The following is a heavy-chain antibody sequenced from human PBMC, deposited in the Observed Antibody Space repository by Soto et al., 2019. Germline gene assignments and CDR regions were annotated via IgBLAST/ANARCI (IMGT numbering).Heavy chain of an antibody. V-gene: IGHV3-64D*06. CDR2: ISDAGGCT. J-gene: IGHJ4*02. CDR1: VFTFRIYT. D-gene: IGHD6-19*01. CDR3: VTGYSRGWFAIY. Sequence: PGGSLRLSCSASVFTFRIYTMLLVRQAPGKGLEYVSAISDAGGCTYYADSVKGRFTISRDDPKNTLYLQMSNLRAEDTAAYYCVTGYSRGWFAIYSGQGTLVTVSS.